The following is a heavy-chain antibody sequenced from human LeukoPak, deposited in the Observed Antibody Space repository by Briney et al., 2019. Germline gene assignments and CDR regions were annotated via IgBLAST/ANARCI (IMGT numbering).Heavy chain of an antibody. J-gene: IGHJ4*02. Sequence: GGSLRLSCSASGFTFSSYAMHWVRQAPGKGLEYVSAISSNGGSTYYADSVKGRFTISRDNSKNTLYLQMSSLRAEDTAVYYCVRSTVTHSFDYWGQGTLVTVPS. D-gene: IGHD4-17*01. CDR1: GFTFSSYA. CDR2: ISSNGGST. CDR3: VRSTVTHSFDY. V-gene: IGHV3-64D*06.